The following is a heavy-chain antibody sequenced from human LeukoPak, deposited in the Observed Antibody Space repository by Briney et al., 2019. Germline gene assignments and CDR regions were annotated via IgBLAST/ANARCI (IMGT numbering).Heavy chain of an antibody. V-gene: IGHV3-7*01. CDR3: ARLSGSFLDY. D-gene: IGHD1-26*01. J-gene: IGHJ4*02. CDR1: GFTFSNYW. Sequence: GGSLRLSCAASGFTFSNYWMSWVRQAPGKGLEWVANIKHDGSEKYYVDSVKGRFTISRDNAKNSLYLQMNSLRAEDTAIYYCARLSGSFLDYWGQGTLVTVSS. CDR2: IKHDGSEK.